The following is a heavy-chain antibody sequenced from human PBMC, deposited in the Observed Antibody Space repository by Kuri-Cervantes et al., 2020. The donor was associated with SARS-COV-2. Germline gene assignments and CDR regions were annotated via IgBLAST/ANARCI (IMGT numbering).Heavy chain of an antibody. V-gene: IGHV4-34*01. Sequence: LRLSCAVYGGSFSGYYWSGIRQPPGKGLEWIGEINHSGSTNYNPSLKSRVTISVDTSKNHFSLKLGTVTAADTAVYYSASVYGSYDYYFDYWGQGTLVTVSS. J-gene: IGHJ4*02. CDR1: GGSFSGYY. D-gene: IGHD1-26*01. CDR3: ASVYGSYDYYFDY. CDR2: INHSGST.